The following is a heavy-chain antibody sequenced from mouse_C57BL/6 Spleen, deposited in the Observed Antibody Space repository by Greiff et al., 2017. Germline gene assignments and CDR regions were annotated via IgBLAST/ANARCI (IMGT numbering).Heavy chain of an antibody. CDR3: ARGGAQATGY. CDR2: INPSTGGT. D-gene: IGHD3-2*02. J-gene: IGHJ2*01. V-gene: IGHV1-42*01. Sequence: VQLQQSGPELVKPGASVKISCKASGYSFTGYYMNWVKQSPEKSLEWIGEINPSTGGTTYNQKFKAKATLTVDKSSSTAYMQLKSLTSEDSAVYCCARGGAQATGYWGQGTTLTVAS. CDR1: GYSFTGYY.